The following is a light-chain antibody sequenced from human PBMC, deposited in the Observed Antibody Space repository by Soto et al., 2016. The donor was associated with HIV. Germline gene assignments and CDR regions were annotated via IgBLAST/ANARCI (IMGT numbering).Light chain of an antibody. CDR2: DDS. J-gene: IGLJ1*01. CDR1: NVGSKS. CDR3: QVWDSNSDLYV. Sequence: SYVLSQPPSLSVAPRKTARITCGGDNVGSKSVQWYQQKPGQAPVLVVYDDSDRPSGIPERFSGSNSGNTATLTISRVEAGDEADYYCQVWDSNSDLYVFGTGTKVTVL. V-gene: IGLV3-21*03.